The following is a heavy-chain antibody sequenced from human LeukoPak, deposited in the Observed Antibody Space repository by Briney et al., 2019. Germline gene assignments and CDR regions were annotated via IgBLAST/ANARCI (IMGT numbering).Heavy chain of an antibody. CDR3: ARDTGLAARYVS. V-gene: IGHV1-46*01. Sequence: ASVTVSCKASGYSFASYSLHWVRQAPGQGLEWMGVINPSGGSTTYAQKFQGRVSLTRDMSTSTGQMELSSLTSEDTAVYFCARDTGLAARYVSWGQGTLVTVSS. CDR1: GYSFASYS. J-gene: IGHJ5*02. CDR2: INPSGGST. D-gene: IGHD6-6*01.